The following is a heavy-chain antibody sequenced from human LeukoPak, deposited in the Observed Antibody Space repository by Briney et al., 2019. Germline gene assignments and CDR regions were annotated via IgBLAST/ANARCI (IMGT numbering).Heavy chain of an antibody. Sequence: KPSETLSLTCTVSGASVSSGSFYWSWIRQPAGKGLEWIGHIYTSGSSNYMPSLQSRVSMSVDTSKDQFSLELTSVTAADTAVYFYARDRGGSYEFYFDLWGQGIQVTVSS. CDR3: ARDRGGSYEFYFDL. J-gene: IGHJ4*02. CDR2: IYTSGSS. V-gene: IGHV4-61*09. D-gene: IGHD3-16*01. CDR1: GASVSSGSFY.